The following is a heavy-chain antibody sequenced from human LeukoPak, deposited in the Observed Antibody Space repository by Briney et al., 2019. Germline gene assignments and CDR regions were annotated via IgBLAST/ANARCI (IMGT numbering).Heavy chain of an antibody. CDR2: IKSKIDGGTT. CDR3: TTESRWEMGVDLGMDI. V-gene: IGHV3-15*01. J-gene: IGHJ6*02. D-gene: IGHD5-24*01. Sequence: GGSLRLSCAVSGFTFSNVWMSWVRRVPGKGLEWVGRIKSKIDGGTTDYAAPVKGRFSISRDDSKNTLYLQMNSLKTEDTAVYFCTTESRWEMGVDLGMDIWGQGTTVIVSS. CDR1: GFTFSNVW.